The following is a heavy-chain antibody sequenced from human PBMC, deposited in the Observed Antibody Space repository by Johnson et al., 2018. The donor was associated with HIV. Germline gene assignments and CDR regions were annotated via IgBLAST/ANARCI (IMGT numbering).Heavy chain of an antibody. CDR3: ARGAAVSGTLVDPFDI. J-gene: IGHJ3*02. V-gene: IGHV3-30*03. CDR1: GFSVSTNY. Sequence: VQLVESGGGLVQPGGSLRLSCAVSGFSVSTNYINWVRQAPGKGLAWVAVASYDGDNKYYADSVNGRFTISKDNSKDTLYMELNNLRLEDTAVYYCARGAAVSGTLVDPFDIWGRGTMVTVSS. D-gene: IGHD1-26*01. CDR2: ASYDGDNK.